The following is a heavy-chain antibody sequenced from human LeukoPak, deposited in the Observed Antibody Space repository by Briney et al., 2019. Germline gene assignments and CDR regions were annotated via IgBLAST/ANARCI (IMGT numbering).Heavy chain of an antibody. CDR1: GCTFTGYY. CDR2: INPNSGGT. D-gene: IGHD6-13*01. V-gene: IGHV1-2*02. J-gene: IGHJ5*02. Sequence: AASVKVSCKASGCTFTGYYMHWVRQAPGQGLEWMGWINPNSGGTNYAQKFQGRVTMTRDTSISTAYMELSRLRSDDTAVYYCARDPGGYWSSSHNWFDPWGQGTLVTVSS. CDR3: ARDPGGYWSSSHNWFDP.